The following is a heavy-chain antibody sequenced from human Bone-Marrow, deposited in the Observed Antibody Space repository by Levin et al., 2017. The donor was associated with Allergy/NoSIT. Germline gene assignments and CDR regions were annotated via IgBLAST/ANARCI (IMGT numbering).Heavy chain of an antibody. Sequence: SETLSLTCTVSGGSISSYYWSWIRQPPGKGLEWIGYIYYSGSTNYNPSLKSRVTISVDTSKNQFSLKLSSVTAADTAVYYCARRKGYCSSTSCYPRGGYYYYMDVWGKGTTVTVSS. J-gene: IGHJ6*03. CDR3: ARRKGYCSSTSCYPRGGYYYYMDV. CDR1: GGSISSYY. D-gene: IGHD2-2*01. V-gene: IGHV4-59*08. CDR2: IYYSGST.